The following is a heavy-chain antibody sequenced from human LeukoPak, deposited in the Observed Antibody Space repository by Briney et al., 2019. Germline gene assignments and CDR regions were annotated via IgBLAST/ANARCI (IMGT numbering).Heavy chain of an antibody. CDR2: IYYSGST. J-gene: IGHJ5*02. CDR3: ARYYYGSGSYYEYNWFDP. D-gene: IGHD3-10*01. Sequence: PSETLSLTCTVSGGSISSSSYYWGWIRQPPGKGLEWIGSIYYSGSTYYNPSLKSRVTISVDTPKNQFSLKLSSVTAADTAVYYCARYYYGSGSYYEYNWFDPWGQGTLVTVSS. V-gene: IGHV4-39*01. CDR1: GGSISSSSYY.